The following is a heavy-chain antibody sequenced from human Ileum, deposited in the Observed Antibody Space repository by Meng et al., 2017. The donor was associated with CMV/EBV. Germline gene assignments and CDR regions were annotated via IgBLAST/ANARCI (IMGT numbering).Heavy chain of an antibody. CDR3: AKGGGSTSWAEYGMDV. D-gene: IGHD2-2*01. Sequence: GESLKISCAASGFTFSSYAMSWVRQAPGKGLEWVSAISGSGGSTYYADSVKGRFTISRDNSKNTLYLQMNSLRAEDTAVYYCAKGGGSTSWAEYGMDVWGQGTTVTVSS. J-gene: IGHJ6*02. CDR1: GFTFSSYA. CDR2: ISGSGGST. V-gene: IGHV3-23*01.